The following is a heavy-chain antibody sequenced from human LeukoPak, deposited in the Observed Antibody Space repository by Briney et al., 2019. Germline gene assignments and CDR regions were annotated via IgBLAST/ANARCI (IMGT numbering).Heavy chain of an antibody. CDR3: ARLLVVRGVMD. CDR1: GGSISSSSYY. CDR2: IYYSGST. Sequence: PSETLSLTCTVSGGSISSSSYYWGWIRQPPGKGLEWIGSIYYSGSTYYNPSLKSRVTISVDTSKNQFSLKLSSVTAADTAVYYYARLLVVRGVMDWGQGTLVTVSS. D-gene: IGHD3-10*01. V-gene: IGHV4-39*01. J-gene: IGHJ4*02.